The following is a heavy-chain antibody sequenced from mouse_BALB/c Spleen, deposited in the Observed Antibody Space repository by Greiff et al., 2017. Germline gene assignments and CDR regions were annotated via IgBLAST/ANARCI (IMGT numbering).Heavy chain of an antibody. V-gene: IGHV10-1*02. CDR3: VRLGSTGDY. CDR1: GFTFNTYA. J-gene: IGHJ2*01. CDR2: IRSKSNNYAT. Sequence: EVHLVESGGGLVQPKGSLKLSCAASGFTFNTYAMNWVRQAPGKGLEWVARIRSKSNNYATYYADSVKDRFTISRDDSQSMLYLQMNNLKTEDTAMYYCVRLGSTGDYWGQGTTLTVSS. D-gene: IGHD1-1*01.